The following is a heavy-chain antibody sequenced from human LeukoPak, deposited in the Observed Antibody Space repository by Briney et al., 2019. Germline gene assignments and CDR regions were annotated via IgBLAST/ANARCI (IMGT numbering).Heavy chain of an antibody. J-gene: IGHJ4*02. CDR1: GGSISSYY. CDR2: IYYSGSN. Sequence: PSETLSLTCTVSGGSISSYYWSWIRQPPGKGLEWIGYIYYSGSNNYNPSLKSLVTISVDTSKTQFSLKLSSVTAADTAVYYCAGAQKLPQYYFDYWGQGTLVTVSS. CDR3: AGAQKLPQYYFDY. V-gene: IGHV4-59*01. D-gene: IGHD2-15*01.